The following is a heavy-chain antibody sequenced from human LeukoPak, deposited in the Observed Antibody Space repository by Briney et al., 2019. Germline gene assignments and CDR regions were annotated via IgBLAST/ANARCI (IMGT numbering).Heavy chain of an antibody. CDR2: INPNSGGT. CDR3: ARDRPGLMVYAAYYMDV. CDR1: GYTFTGYY. Sequence: GASVKVSCKASGYTFTGYYMHWVRQAPGQGLEWMGWINPNSGGTNYAQKFQGRVTMTRDTSISTAYMELSRLRSDDTAVYYCARDRPGLMVYAAYYMDVWGKGTTVTVSS. J-gene: IGHJ6*03. V-gene: IGHV1-2*02. D-gene: IGHD2-8*01.